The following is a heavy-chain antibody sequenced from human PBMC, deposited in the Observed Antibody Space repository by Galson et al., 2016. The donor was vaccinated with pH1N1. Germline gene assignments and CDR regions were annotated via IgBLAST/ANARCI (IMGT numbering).Heavy chain of an antibody. Sequence: SETLSLTCAVSGGSISSGSCYWSWIRQPAGRGLEWIGYIYTSGSTNYNPSLKSRVTMSLDTSKNQFSLKLSSVTAADTAVYYCASVRLGRGVDYWGQGTLVTVSS. V-gene: IGHV4-61*10. J-gene: IGHJ4*02. CDR1: GGSISSGSCY. CDR2: IYTSGST. CDR3: ASVRLGRGVDY. D-gene: IGHD6-19*01.